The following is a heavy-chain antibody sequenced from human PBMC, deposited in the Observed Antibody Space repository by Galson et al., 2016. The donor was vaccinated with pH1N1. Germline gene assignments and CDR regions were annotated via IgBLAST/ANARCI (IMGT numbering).Heavy chain of an antibody. D-gene: IGHD1-20*01. CDR1: GYRFSTYW. V-gene: IGHV5-51*03. CDR2: IYPNTSDT. J-gene: IGHJ4*02. CDR3: ARGRRDSAYNWNLPLDY. Sequence: QSGAEVKKPGESLKISCSGAGYRFSTYWIGWVRQMPGQGLEWMAIIYPNTSDTTYNPSFEGQVTIPADRSIRTAYLQWSSRKASDTAIYYCARGRRDSAYNWNLPLDYWGQGTLVTVSS.